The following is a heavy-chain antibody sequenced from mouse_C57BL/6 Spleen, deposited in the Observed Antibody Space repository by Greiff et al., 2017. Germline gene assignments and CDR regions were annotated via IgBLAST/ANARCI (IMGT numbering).Heavy chain of an antibody. Sequence: VQLQQSGTVLARPGASVKMSCKTSGYTFTSYWMHWVKQRPGQGLEWIGAIYPGNSDTSYTQKFKGKAKLTAVTSASTAYMELSSLTNEDAAVYYCTRLAATAQASSFAYWGPGTLVTVSA. CDR3: TRLAATAQASSFAY. CDR1: GYTFTSYW. V-gene: IGHV1-5*01. D-gene: IGHD3-2*02. J-gene: IGHJ3*01. CDR2: IYPGNSDT.